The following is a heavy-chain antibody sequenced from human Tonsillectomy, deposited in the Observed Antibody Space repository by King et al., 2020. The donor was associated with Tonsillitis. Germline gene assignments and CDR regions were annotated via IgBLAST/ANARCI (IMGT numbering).Heavy chain of an antibody. Sequence: VQLVESGAEVKKPGASVKVSCKASGYTFTGYYMHWVRQAPGQGLEWVGWINPNSGDTNYAQKFQGRVTMTRDTSISTAYMDLSRVRSDETAGYFCMRDGQWFPFDFWGQGTLVTVSS. CDR1: GYTFTGYY. CDR3: MRDGQWFPFDF. V-gene: IGHV1-2*02. D-gene: IGHD3-22*01. J-gene: IGHJ4*02. CDR2: INPNSGDT.